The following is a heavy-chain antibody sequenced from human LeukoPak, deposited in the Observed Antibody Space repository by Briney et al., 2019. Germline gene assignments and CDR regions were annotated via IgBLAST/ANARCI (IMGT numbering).Heavy chain of an antibody. CDR2: INPNSGGT. J-gene: IGHJ4*02. CDR1: GYTFTGYY. V-gene: IGHV1-2*02. CDR3: ARGTPAPWYYYDSSGYSTPDY. D-gene: IGHD3-22*01. Sequence: ASVKVSCKASGYTFTGYYMHWVRQAPGQGLEWMGWINPNSGGTNYAQKVQGRGTMTRDTSISTAYMELSRLRSDDTAVYYCARGTPAPWYYYDSSGYSTPDYWGQGTLVTVSS.